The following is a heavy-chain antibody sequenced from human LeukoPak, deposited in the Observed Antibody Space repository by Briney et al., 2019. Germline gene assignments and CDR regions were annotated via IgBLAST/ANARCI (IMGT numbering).Heavy chain of an antibody. CDR1: GFSFSSYG. D-gene: IGHD3-22*01. Sequence: GGPLRLSCAASGFSFSSYGMHWVRQAPGKGLEWVAVIWYDGSNKNYADSVKGRFTISRDNSKNTLYLQMNSLRAGDTAVYYCAKDSYDRSGYYYYYFAYWGQGTQVTVSS. CDR3: AKDSYDRSGYYYYYFAY. CDR2: IWYDGSNK. J-gene: IGHJ4*02. V-gene: IGHV3-30*02.